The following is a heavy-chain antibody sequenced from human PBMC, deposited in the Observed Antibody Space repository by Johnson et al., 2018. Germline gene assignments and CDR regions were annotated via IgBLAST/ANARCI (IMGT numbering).Heavy chain of an antibody. CDR1: GFAFSSYA. V-gene: IGHV3-23*01. J-gene: IGHJ4*02. Sequence: SPRLSCAASGFAFSSYALSWVRQAPGKGLEWVSVVSGVAGSTYYADSVTGRFTISRDNSKNTLYLHMNSLRPDDTALYYLARDSGPGYNYAFDSWGQGTLVTVSS. D-gene: IGHD1-1*01. CDR3: ARDSGPGYNYAFDS. CDR2: VSGVAGST.